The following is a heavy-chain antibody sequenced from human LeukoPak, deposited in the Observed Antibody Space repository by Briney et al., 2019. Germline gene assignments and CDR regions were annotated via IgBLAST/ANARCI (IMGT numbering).Heavy chain of an antibody. CDR2: INTNTGNP. Sequence: ASVKVSCEASGYTFTSYAMNWVRQAPGQGLEWMGWINTNTGNPTYAQGFTGRFVFSLDTSVSTAYLQISSLKAEDTAVYYCARAQYFDWFHPLYDYWGQGTLVTVSS. D-gene: IGHD3-9*01. V-gene: IGHV7-4-1*02. CDR1: GYTFTSYA. J-gene: IGHJ4*02. CDR3: ARAQYFDWFHPLYDY.